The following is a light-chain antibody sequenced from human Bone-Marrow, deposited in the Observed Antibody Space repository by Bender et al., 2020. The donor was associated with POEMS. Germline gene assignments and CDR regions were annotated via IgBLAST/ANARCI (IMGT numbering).Light chain of an antibody. CDR3: GSYARSNSPDV. CDR2: EVS. CDR1: NNDVGGYNY. V-gene: IGLV2-8*01. J-gene: IGLJ1*01. Sequence: QSALTQPPSASGSPGQSVTISCTGTNNDVGGYNYVSWYQQHPGKAPKLVIYEVSERPSGVPDRFSGSKSGNTASLTVSGLQPEDEADYYCGSYARSNSPDVFVTGTKVTVL.